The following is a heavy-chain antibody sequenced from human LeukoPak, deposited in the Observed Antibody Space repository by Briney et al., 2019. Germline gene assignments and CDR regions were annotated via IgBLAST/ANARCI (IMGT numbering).Heavy chain of an antibody. CDR2: IDWDDDK. J-gene: IGHJ3*02. D-gene: IGHD2-15*01. Sequence: SGPTLVYPTQTLTLTCTFSGFSLSTNGMCVSWIRQPPGKALEWLARIDWDDDKYYSTSLKTRLTISKDTSKNQVVLTMTNMDPVDTATYYCARGIVVEVAATRVNAFDIWGQGTMVTVSS. V-gene: IGHV2-70*11. CDR1: GFSLSTNGMC. CDR3: ARGIVVEVAATRVNAFDI.